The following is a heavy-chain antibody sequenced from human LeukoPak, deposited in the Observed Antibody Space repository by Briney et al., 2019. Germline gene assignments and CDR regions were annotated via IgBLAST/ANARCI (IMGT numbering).Heavy chain of an antibody. Sequence: GGSLRLSCAASGFTFSTYAMSWVRQAPGKGLEWVSAISGRGDSTYYADAVKGRFTISGDNSKNTLYLRMNSLRAEDTAVYYSVVVTAIPDYFDYWAQGTLVTGSS. CDR2: ISGRGDST. V-gene: IGHV3-23*01. CDR3: VVVTAIPDYFDY. D-gene: IGHD2-21*02. CDR1: GFTFSTYA. J-gene: IGHJ4*01.